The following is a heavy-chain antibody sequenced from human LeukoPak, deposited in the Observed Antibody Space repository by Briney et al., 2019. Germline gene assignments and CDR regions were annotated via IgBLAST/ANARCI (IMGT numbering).Heavy chain of an antibody. CDR1: GFTFSSYY. CDR3: AREGGRLRKAYYFDY. Sequence: PGGSLRLSCAASGFTFSSYYIHWVRQAPGKGLEWVAVIWYDGSNKYYADSVKGRFTISRDNSKNTLYLQMNSLRAEDTAVYYCAREGGRLRKAYYFDYWGQGTLVTVSS. J-gene: IGHJ4*02. V-gene: IGHV3-33*08. D-gene: IGHD1-14*01. CDR2: IWYDGSNK.